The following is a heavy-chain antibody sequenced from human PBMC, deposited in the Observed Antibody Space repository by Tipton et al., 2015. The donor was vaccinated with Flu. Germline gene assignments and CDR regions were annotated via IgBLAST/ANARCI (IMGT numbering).Heavy chain of an antibody. J-gene: IGHJ4*02. Sequence: TLSLTCAVSGYSSSSGYYWGWVRQPPGKGLEWIGTIYHSGSTYYNPSLKSRLTMSVDTSKNQFSLKLSSVTAADTAVDYCARHTGDSVRGVIDYWGQGTLVTVSS. V-gene: IGHV4-38-2*01. CDR1: GYSSSSGYY. D-gene: IGHD3-10*02. CDR3: ARHTGDSVRGVIDY. CDR2: IYHSGST.